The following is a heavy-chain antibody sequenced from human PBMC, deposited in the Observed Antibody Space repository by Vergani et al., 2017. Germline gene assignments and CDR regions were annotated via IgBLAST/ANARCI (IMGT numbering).Heavy chain of an antibody. J-gene: IGHJ4*02. D-gene: IGHD2-21*02. CDR3: GRDNKMVTTVDY. CDR1: GFTFSDYY. Sequence: QVQLVESGGGLVKPGGSLRLSCAASGFTFSDYYMSWIRQAPGKGLEWVSYISSSGSTLYYADSVKGRFTISRDNANNSLYLKMNSLRAENKSVYYCGRDNKMVTTVDYWGQGTLVTVSS. CDR2: ISSSGSTL. V-gene: IGHV3-11*04.